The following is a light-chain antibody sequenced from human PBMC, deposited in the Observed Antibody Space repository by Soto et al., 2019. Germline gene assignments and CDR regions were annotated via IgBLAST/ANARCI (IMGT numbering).Light chain of an antibody. J-gene: IGKJ1*01. CDR1: QNTERY. Sequence: DIQMTQSPSTLSASVGDRVTITCRASQNTERYMAWYQQKPGRAPSLIIYDASTLERGVPSRFSGSGSGTEFTLIISNLQPDDFATYYCQQFKDYVWTFGQGTKV. V-gene: IGKV1-5*01. CDR3: QQFKDYVWT. CDR2: DAS.